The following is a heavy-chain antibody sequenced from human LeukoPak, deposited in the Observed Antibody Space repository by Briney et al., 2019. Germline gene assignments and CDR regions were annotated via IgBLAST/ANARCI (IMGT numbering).Heavy chain of an antibody. Sequence: SSVKVSCKASGGTFSSYAISWVRQAPGQGLEWMGGIIPIFGTANYAQKFQGRVTSTADESTSTAYMELSSLRSEDTAVYYCARTPRHRLYGDYFDYWGQGTLVTVSS. J-gene: IGHJ4*02. V-gene: IGHV1-69*01. CDR2: IIPIFGTA. CDR3: ARTPRHRLYGDYFDY. D-gene: IGHD2-2*02. CDR1: GGTFSSYA.